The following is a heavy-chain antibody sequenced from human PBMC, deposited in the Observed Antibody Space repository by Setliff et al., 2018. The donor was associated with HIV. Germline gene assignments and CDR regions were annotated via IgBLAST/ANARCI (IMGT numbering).Heavy chain of an antibody. V-gene: IGHV4-34*01. Sequence: PSETLSLTCAVYNGSLGAHFWTWIRQPPGKGLEWIGNINGNTNTNYNPSLQSRVSMSMDTSKNQFSLKLRSVTAADTALYYCASHLVVSTGGVFDYWGQRNLVT. D-gene: IGHD4-17*01. CDR3: ASHLVVSTGGVFDY. J-gene: IGHJ4*02. CDR1: NGSLGAHF. CDR2: INGNTNT.